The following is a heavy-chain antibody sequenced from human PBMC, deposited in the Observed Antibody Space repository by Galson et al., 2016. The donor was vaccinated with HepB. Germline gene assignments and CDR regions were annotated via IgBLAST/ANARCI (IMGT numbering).Heavy chain of an antibody. J-gene: IGHJ5*02. CDR2: INHSGGT. CDR3: ARVKRNCSRNNCYFDP. Sequence: LSLTCTVHGGSLGGYYWSRIRQPPGKGLEWIGEINHSGGTSYNPSLKGRVTISIDTSKNQFSLKVSSVTAADTTVYYCARVKRNCSRNNCYFDPWGQGTLVTVSS. V-gene: IGHV4-34*01. CDR1: GGSLGGYY. D-gene: IGHD2-2*01.